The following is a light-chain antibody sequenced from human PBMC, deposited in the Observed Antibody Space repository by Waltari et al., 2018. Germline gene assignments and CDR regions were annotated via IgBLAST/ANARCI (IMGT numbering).Light chain of an antibody. CDR1: QSVSSN. J-gene: IGKJ1*01. CDR3: HQYNNWPPWT. Sequence: EIVMTQSPATLSVSPGARATLSCRASQSVSSNLAWYQQKPGQAPRLLIYGASTRATGIPARFSGSGSATDFTLTISSLQSEDFAVYYCHQYNNWPPWTFGQGTKVEIK. CDR2: GAS. V-gene: IGKV3-15*01.